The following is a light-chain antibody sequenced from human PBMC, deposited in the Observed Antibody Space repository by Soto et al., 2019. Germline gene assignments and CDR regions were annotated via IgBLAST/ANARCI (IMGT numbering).Light chain of an antibody. Sequence: EIVMTQSPVTLSVSPGGSATLSCRASQHVSSNFAWYRQKPGQAPTLLLYRASTRATGIPARFSGSGSGTEFTLTISSLQSEDFAVYYCQQYNNWPYTFGQGTKLEIK. CDR3: QQYNNWPYT. CDR2: RAS. J-gene: IGKJ2*01. V-gene: IGKV3-15*01. CDR1: QHVSSN.